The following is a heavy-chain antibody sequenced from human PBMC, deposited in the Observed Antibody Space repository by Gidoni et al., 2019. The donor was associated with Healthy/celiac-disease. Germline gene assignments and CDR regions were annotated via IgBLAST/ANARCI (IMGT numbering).Heavy chain of an antibody. CDR1: GDSVSSGSYY. CDR3: ARQPLWFGEPYYFDY. J-gene: IGHJ4*02. Sequence: QVQLQESGPGLVKPSETLSLTCTVSGDSVSSGSYYWSWIRQPPGKGLEWIGFIYYSGSTNYNPSLKSRVTISVDTSKNQFSLKLSSVTAADTAVYYCARQPLWFGEPYYFDYWGQGTLVTVSS. CDR2: IYYSGST. V-gene: IGHV4-61*01. D-gene: IGHD3-10*01.